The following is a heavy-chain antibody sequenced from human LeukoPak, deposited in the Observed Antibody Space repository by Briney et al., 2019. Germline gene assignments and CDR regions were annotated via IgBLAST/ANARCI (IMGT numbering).Heavy chain of an antibody. J-gene: IGHJ4*02. CDR2: IRYDGSKK. V-gene: IGHV3-30*02. CDR1: GFTFINYG. Sequence: SGGSLRLSCAASGFTFINYGMHWVRRAPGKGLEWVAFIRYDGSKKYHADSVKGRFTISRDNSKNTLYLQMNSLRPEDTAVYYCARRAGAYSHPYDYWGQGTLVTVSS. CDR3: ARRAGAYSHPYDY. D-gene: IGHD4/OR15-4a*01.